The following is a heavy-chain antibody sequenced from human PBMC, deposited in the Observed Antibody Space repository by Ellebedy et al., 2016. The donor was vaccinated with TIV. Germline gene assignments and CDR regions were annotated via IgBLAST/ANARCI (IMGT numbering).Heavy chain of an antibody. CDR3: GRERLAMGDY. CDR2: IKYDGRGI. V-gene: IGHV3-74*03. Sequence: GGSLRLSCAASGFIFSTYWMYWVRQPPGKGLEWVSRIKYDGRGITYADSVRGRFTISRDNAKSTLYLQMDSLRVEDTAVYYCGRERLAMGDYWGQGTLVTVSS. CDR1: GFIFSTYW. J-gene: IGHJ4*02. D-gene: IGHD2-8*01.